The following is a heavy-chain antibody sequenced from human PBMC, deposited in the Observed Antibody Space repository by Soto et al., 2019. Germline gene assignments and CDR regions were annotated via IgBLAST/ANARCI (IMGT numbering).Heavy chain of an antibody. CDR1: VFTFSSYE. D-gene: IGHD2-15*01. CDR3: LIVVNYPAY. CDR2: ISSSGSTI. V-gene: IGHV3-48*03. Sequence: SLRLSCAASVFTFSSYEMNWVRQAPGKGLEWVSYISSSGSTIYYADSVKGRFTISRDNAKNSLYLQMNSLRAEDTAVYYCLIVVNYPAYWGQGTLVTVSS. J-gene: IGHJ4*02.